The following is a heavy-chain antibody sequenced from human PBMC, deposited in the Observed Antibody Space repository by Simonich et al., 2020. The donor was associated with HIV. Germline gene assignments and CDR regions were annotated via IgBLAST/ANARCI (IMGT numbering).Heavy chain of an antibody. V-gene: IGHV4-38-2*01. D-gene: IGHD3-16*02. CDR1: GYSISSGYY. CDR3: ARMAGGSYRSFDY. J-gene: IGHJ4*02. CDR2: IYHSGRT. Sequence: QVQLQESGPGLVKPSETLSLTCAVSGYSISSGYYWGWIRQPPGKGREWIGSIYHSGRTYYNPSLKSRVTISGDTSKNQCSRKLSSVTAADTAVYYCARMAGGSYRSFDYWGQGTLVTVSS.